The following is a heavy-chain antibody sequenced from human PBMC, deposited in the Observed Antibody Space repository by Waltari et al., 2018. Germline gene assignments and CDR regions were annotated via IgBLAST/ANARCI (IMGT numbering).Heavy chain of an antibody. CDR2: INPHSGGT. D-gene: IGHD5-12*01. Sequence: QVQLVQSGAEVKKHGASVKVSCKASGYTFTGYYMHWGRQAPGQGLEWMGRINPHSGGTNYAQKFQGRVTMTRDTSISTAYMELSRLRSDDTAVYDCASHSGYDYFDYWGQGTLVTVSS. CDR3: ASHSGYDYFDY. J-gene: IGHJ4*02. V-gene: IGHV1-2*06. CDR1: GYTFTGYY.